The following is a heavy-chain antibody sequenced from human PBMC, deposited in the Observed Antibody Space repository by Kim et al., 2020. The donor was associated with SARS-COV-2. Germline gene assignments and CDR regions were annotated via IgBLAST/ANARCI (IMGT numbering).Heavy chain of an antibody. CDR2: IYYTGST. Sequence: SETLSLTCTVSGGSISSYYWSWIRQPPGKQLEWIGYIYYTGSTKYNPSLQSRVTISVDTSKNQFSLKVTSVTAADTAVYYCARHNNVFTGYPFDYWGQGT. D-gene: IGHD3-9*01. V-gene: IGHV4-59*08. J-gene: IGHJ4*02. CDR1: GGSISSYY. CDR3: ARHNNVFTGYPFDY.